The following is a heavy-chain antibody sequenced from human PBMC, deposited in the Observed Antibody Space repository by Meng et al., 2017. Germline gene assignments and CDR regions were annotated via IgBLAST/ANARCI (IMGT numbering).Heavy chain of an antibody. CDR3: TTVYYYGSGRLYFEY. Sequence: VELVGAGRGMVRPLGTLSLTCDVSRGSIRSSDWWSWVRQSPGKGLEWIGEIYQTGSTNYNPSLKSRAIISVDPSNNQFSLELTSLTAADTAVYYCTTVYYYGSGRLYFEYWGQGTLVTVSS. J-gene: IGHJ4*02. V-gene: IGHV4-4*02. CDR2: IYQTGST. D-gene: IGHD3-10*01. CDR1: RGSIRSSDW.